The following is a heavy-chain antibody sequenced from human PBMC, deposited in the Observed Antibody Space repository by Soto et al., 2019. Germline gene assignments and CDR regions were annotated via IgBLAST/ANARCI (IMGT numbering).Heavy chain of an antibody. J-gene: IGHJ5*02. Sequence: SETQSLTCTVSGGSIGGYYGSWIRQPPGKGLEWIGYIYYGGSTNYNPSLKSRVTISVDTSKNQFSLKLSSVTAADTAVYYCARDFGDGYNLEWFDPWGQGTLVTVSS. CDR3: ARDFGDGYNLEWFDP. CDR1: GGSIGGYY. V-gene: IGHV4-59*01. D-gene: IGHD5-12*01. CDR2: IYYGGST.